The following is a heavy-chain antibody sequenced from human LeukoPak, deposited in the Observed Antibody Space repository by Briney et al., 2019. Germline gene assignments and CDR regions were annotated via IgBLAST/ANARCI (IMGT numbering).Heavy chain of an antibody. J-gene: IGHJ4*02. CDR1: GGSFSGYY. Sequence: SETLSLTCAVYGGSFSGYYWSWIRQPPGKGLEWIGEINHSGSTNYNPSLESRVTISVDTSKNQFSLKLSSVTAADTAVYYCAGVRGVSPDYWGQGTLVTVSS. CDR2: INHSGST. CDR3: AGVRGVSPDY. D-gene: IGHD3-10*01. V-gene: IGHV4-34*01.